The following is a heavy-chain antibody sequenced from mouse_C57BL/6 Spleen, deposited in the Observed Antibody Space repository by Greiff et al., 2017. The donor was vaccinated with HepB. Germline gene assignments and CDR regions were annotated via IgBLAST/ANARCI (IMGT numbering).Heavy chain of an antibody. CDR2: IDPANGNT. V-gene: IGHV14-3*01. D-gene: IGHD1-1*01. CDR3: ARVTTVVAEDYFDY. Sequence: VQLQQSVAELVRPGASVKLSCTASGFNIKNTYMHWVKQRPEQGLEWIGRIDPANGNTKYAPKFQGKATITADTYSDTAYLQLSRLTSEDTAIYYCARVTTVVAEDYFDYWGQGTTLPVSS. J-gene: IGHJ2*01. CDR1: GFNIKNTY.